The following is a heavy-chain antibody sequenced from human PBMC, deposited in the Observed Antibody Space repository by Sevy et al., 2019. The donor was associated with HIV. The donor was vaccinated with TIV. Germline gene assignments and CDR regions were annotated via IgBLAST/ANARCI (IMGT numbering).Heavy chain of an antibody. CDR2: MSGFGDKT. CDR3: ANAGCSNWFDYYYGMDV. D-gene: IGHD6-13*01. J-gene: IGHJ6*02. Sequence: GGSLRLSCAASGVTFSDYAMSWVRQAPGMGLEWVSFMSGFGDKTYYADSVKGRFTISRDNSKNTLHLQMNSLIAEDTVVYDCANAGCSNWFDYYYGMDVWGQWTTVTVSS. V-gene: IGHV3-23*01. CDR1: GVTFSDYA.